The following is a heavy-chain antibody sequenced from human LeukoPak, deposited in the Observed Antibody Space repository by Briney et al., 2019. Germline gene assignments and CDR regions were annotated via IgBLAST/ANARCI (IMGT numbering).Heavy chain of an antibody. CDR3: ARGLGSSWNRYFDY. CDR2: INSDGSST. CDR1: GFTFSSYW. Sequence: GGSLRLSCAASGFTFSSYWMHWVRQAPGKGLVWVSRINSDGSSTSYADSVKGRFTISRDNAKNTLYLQMSSLRAEDTAVYYCARGLGSSWNRYFDYWGQGTLVTVSS. D-gene: IGHD6-13*01. J-gene: IGHJ4*02. V-gene: IGHV3-74*01.